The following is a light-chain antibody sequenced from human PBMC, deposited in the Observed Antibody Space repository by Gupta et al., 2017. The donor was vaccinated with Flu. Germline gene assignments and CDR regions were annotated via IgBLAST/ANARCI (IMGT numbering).Light chain of an antibody. J-gene: IGKJ4*01. CDR1: QSLLHQNGYNY. CDR2: LGF. CDR3: MQAHQSPQT. V-gene: IGKV2-28*01. Sequence: EIVLTQSPLSLPVTPGEPASISCRSSQSLLHQNGYNYLDWYRQKSGQSPQLLIYLGFNRAPGVPYRFSGSGSGTDFTLKISRVEADDVGVYYCMQAHQSPQTCGGGTKLEIK.